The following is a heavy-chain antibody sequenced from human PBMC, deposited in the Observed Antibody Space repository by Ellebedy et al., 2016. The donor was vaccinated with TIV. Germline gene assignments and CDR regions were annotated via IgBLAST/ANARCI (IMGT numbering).Heavy chain of an antibody. J-gene: IGHJ4*02. CDR2: IIPMSGTP. CDR1: GGTFSSYA. V-gene: IGHV1-69*13. Sequence: AASVKVSCKASGGTFSSYAISWVRQAPGQGLEWMGGIIPMSGTPTYAQRLQGRVTITADESTSTAYMELRSLRSEDTAMYYCARNRDEVAATALAYWGQGTLVTVSS. D-gene: IGHD2-15*01. CDR3: ARNRDEVAATALAY.